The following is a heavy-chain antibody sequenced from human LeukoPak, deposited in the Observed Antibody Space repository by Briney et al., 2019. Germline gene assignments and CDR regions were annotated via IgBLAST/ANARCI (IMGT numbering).Heavy chain of an antibody. V-gene: IGHV3-23*01. CDR2: ISGSGGST. J-gene: IGHJ3*01. CDR1: GFTFSSYA. Sequence: GGSLRLSCAASGFTFSSYAMSWVRQAPGKGLEWVSAISGSGGSTYYADSVKGRFTISRDNSKNTLYLQMNSLRAEDTAVYYCARDPNGAYIGAFDFRGQGTMVTVSS. D-gene: IGHD4-17*01. CDR3: ARDPNGAYIGAFDF.